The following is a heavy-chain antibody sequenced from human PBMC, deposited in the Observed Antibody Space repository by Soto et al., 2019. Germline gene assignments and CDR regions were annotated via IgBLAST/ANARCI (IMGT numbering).Heavy chain of an antibody. Sequence: PSETLSLTCTVSGDSITSGDYYWSWIRQPPGKGLEWIGYIYYSGNTNYNPSLKSRVIMSVDTSKNQFSLKLTSVTAADTAVYYCALRSMAVVPEYWGQGTLVTVSS. CDR2: IYYSGNT. D-gene: IGHD3-22*01. V-gene: IGHV4-30-4*01. J-gene: IGHJ4*02. CDR3: ALRSMAVVPEY. CDR1: GDSITSGDYY.